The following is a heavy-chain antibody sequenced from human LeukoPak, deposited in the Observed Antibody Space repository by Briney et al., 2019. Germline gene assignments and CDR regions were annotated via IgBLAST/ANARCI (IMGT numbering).Heavy chain of an antibody. CDR2: ISSSSNTI. Sequence: GGSLRLSCAASGSTLGSSRITSVRQAPGKGLEWVSHISSSSNTIHYADSVKGRFTTSRDHAKDSLYLQLNSLRDEDTAVYYCARAFGGSSGHSWGQGTLVTVSS. J-gene: IGHJ4*02. V-gene: IGHV3-48*02. CDR3: ARAFGGSSGHS. D-gene: IGHD3-10*01. CDR1: GSTLGSSR.